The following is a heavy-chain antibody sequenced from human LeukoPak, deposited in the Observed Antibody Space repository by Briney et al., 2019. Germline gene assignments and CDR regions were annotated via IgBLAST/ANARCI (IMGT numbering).Heavy chain of an antibody. CDR2: TYYRSRWSN. Sequence: SQTLSLTCAISGDSVFSIYAAWNWIRQSPSRGLEWLGRTYYRSRWSNDHAVSVKSRITINPDTSKNQFSLQLSSVTPEDTAVYYCARASFRAFDIWGQGTMVAVSS. V-gene: IGHV6-1*01. CDR1: GDSVFSIYAA. J-gene: IGHJ3*02. CDR3: ARASFRAFDI.